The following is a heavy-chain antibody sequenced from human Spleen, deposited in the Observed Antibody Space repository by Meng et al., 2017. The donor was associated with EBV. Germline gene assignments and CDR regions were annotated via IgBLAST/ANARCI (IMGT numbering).Heavy chain of an antibody. Sequence: QVLWWDCGAWCQEVGALWNVSLKTLGCSFNDDPFRGVRKARGPGLEGLGGLIPTFGAPNYAQRFQDRVTIIADASTSTHYMELSSLRFEDTALYYCASESGRGYTPDYWGQGTLVTVSS. J-gene: IGHJ4*02. V-gene: IGHV1-69*01. D-gene: IGHD3-10*01. CDR3: ASESGRGYTPDY. CDR2: LIPTFGAP. CDR1: GCSFNDDP.